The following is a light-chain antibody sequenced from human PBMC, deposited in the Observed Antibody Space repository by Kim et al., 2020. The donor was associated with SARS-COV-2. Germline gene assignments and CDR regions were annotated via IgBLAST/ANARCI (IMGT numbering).Light chain of an antibody. J-gene: IGKJ2*03. CDR2: QAS. CDR1: QSIGNL. CDR3: QQYNSYYS. V-gene: IGKV1-5*03. Sequence: LSASVGERVTITCRASQSIGNLLAWYQQKPGKAPKVLISQASTLESGVPSRFSGSGSGTEFSLTINNLQPEDFATYYCQQYNSYYSFGQGTKLEI.